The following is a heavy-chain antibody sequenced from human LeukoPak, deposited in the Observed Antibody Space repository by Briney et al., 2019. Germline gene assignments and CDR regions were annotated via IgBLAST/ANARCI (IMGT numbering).Heavy chain of an antibody. J-gene: IGHJ6*02. Sequence: GGSLRLSCAASGFTFSSYAMSWVRQAPGKGLEWVSAISGSGGSTYYADSVKGWFTISRDNSKNTLYLQMNSLRAEDTAVYYCAKDKRGSATPFIVVVPAAIGGMDVWGQGTTVTVSS. CDR2: ISGSGGST. V-gene: IGHV3-23*01. CDR1: GFTFSSYA. D-gene: IGHD2-2*01. CDR3: AKDKRGSATPFIVVVPAAIGGMDV.